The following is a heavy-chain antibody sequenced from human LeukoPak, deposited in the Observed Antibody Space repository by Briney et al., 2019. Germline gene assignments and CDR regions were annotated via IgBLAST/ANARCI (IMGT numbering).Heavy chain of an antibody. CDR3: ARERVPSRYFDS. V-gene: IGHV3-7*01. J-gene: IGHJ4*02. Sequence: GGSLRLSCAASGFTLRSYTMNWVRQAPGKGLEWVANIAPDGSETYFEDSVKGRFTISRDNTKNSVFLQMNSLRAEDTAVYYCARERVPSRYFDSWGQGTLVTVSS. CDR1: GFTLRSYT. CDR2: IAPDGSET.